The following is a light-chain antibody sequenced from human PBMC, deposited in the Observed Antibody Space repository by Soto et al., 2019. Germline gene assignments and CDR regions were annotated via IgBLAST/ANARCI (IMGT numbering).Light chain of an antibody. CDR1: QSLSSGY. Sequence: ETVLTQSPGTLSLSPGERATLSCRASQSLSSGYLAWYQQRPGQAPRLLISGASSRDPGIPDRFSGTGSGREFTLTISRLEPEDFAVYYCQQYGGSPLVTFGGGTKVEIK. CDR2: GAS. V-gene: IGKV3-20*01. CDR3: QQYGGSPLVT. J-gene: IGKJ4*01.